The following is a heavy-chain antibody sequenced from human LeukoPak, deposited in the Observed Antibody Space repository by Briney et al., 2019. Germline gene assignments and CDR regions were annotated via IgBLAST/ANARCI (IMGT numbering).Heavy chain of an antibody. CDR3: ARAMIVVGGPFDF. D-gene: IGHD3-22*01. V-gene: IGHV1-18*04. CDR1: GYTFAGYY. J-gene: IGHJ4*02. Sequence: ASVTVSCTASGYTFAGYYIHWVRQASGQGMEWMGWISAYNGNTNYAQKLQGRVTITTDTSTSTAYMELRSLRADDTAVYYCARAMIVVGGPFDFWGQGTLVTVSS. CDR2: ISAYNGNT.